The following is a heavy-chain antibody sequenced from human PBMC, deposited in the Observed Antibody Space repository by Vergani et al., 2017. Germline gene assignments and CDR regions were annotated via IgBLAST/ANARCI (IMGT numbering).Heavy chain of an antibody. CDR1: GGTFSSYA. CDR3: ARGPPRWYFGGVTHYYYYMDV. Sequence: QVQLVQSGAEVKKPGSSVKVSCKASGGTFSSYAISWVRQAPGQGLEWMGGIIPIFGTANYAQKFQGRVTITADESTSTAYMELSSLRSEDTAVYFCARGPPRWYFGGVTHYYYYMDVWGKGTTVTVSS. V-gene: IGHV1-69*12. CDR2: IIPIFGTA. D-gene: IGHD3-3*01. J-gene: IGHJ6*03.